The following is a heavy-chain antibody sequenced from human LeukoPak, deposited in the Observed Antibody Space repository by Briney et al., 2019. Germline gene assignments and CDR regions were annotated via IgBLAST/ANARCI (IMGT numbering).Heavy chain of an antibody. D-gene: IGHD2-21*02. Sequence: SETLSLTCTVSGGSISTYYWSWIRQPPGKGLEWIGYIHYTGSTDYNPSFKSRLTISLDTSKNQFSLRLSSVTAADTAVYYCTRAPCGDCYHDYWGQGTLVTVSS. V-gene: IGHV4-59*01. CDR2: IHYTGST. CDR1: GGSISTYY. J-gene: IGHJ4*02. CDR3: TRAPCGDCYHDY.